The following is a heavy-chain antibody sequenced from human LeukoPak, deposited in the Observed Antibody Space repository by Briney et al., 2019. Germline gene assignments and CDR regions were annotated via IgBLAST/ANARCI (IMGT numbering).Heavy chain of an antibody. CDR3: ARGSLGTIAVAGTLDY. CDR1: GFTFSSYA. V-gene: IGHV3-30*04. D-gene: IGHD6-19*01. J-gene: IGHJ4*02. Sequence: QSGGSLRLSCAASGFTFSSYAMHWVRQAPGKGLEWVAVKYYADSVKGRFTISRDNSKNTLYLQMNSLRAEDTAVYYCARGSLGTIAVAGTLDYWGQGILVTVSS. CDR2: K.